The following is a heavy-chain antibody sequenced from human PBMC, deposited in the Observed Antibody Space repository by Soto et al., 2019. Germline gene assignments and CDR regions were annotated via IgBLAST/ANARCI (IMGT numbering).Heavy chain of an antibody. CDR3: ARARYYDWCFDL. CDR2: SYHSFSI. J-gene: IGHJ4*02. CDR1: GGCINSAGHP. Sequence: LSLTCNVSGGCINSAGHPWGGVRHSPGKGLEWIGYSYHSFSIYYNPSLQSRVTISVDRSKAQFYLTLTSVTAADTAVYFCARARYYDWCFDLWGRGTPVPGSS. D-gene: IGHD3-9*01. V-gene: IGHV4-30-2*06.